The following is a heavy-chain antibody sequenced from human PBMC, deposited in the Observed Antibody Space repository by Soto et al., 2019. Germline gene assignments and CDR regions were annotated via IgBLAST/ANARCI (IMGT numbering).Heavy chain of an antibody. Sequence: EVQLVESGGGLVQPGRSLRLSCTTSGFTFADYTLSWFRQAPGKGLEWLGFIRNKAYGGTTEYAASVKGRFSISRDDSKRTAYLQMNSLKTDNTAVYYCSRDGPYSGNPPPAFWGQGTLVIVSS. CDR3: SRDGPYSGNPPPAF. J-gene: IGHJ4*02. CDR2: IRNKAYGGTT. CDR1: GFTFADYT. D-gene: IGHD5-12*01. V-gene: IGHV3-49*03.